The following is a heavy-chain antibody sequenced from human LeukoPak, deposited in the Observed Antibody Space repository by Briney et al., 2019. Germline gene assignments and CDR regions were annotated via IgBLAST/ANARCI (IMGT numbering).Heavy chain of an antibody. V-gene: IGHV4-59*01. CDR3: ASSYCSSTSCYRYYYYGMDV. CDR1: GGSISSYY. Sequence: SSETLSLTCTVSGGSISSYYWSWIRQPPGKGLEWIGYIYYSGSTNYNPSLKSRVTISVDTSKNQLSPKLSSVTAADTAVYYCASSYCSSTSCYRYYYYGMDVWGQGTTVTVSS. CDR2: IYYSGST. J-gene: IGHJ6*02. D-gene: IGHD2-2*01.